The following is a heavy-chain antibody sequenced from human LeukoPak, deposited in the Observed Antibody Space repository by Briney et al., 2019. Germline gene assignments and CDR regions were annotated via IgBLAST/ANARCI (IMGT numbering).Heavy chain of an antibody. V-gene: IGHV4-39*01. CDR1: GGSISSSSYY. CDR3: ARREGYPYYFDY. Sequence: PSETLSLTCTVSGGSISSSSYYWGWIRQPPGKGLEWIGSIYYSGSTYYNPSLKSRVTISVDTSKNQFSLKLSSVTAADTAVYYRARREGYPYYFDYWGQGTLVTVSS. D-gene: IGHD3-16*02. J-gene: IGHJ4*02. CDR2: IYYSGST.